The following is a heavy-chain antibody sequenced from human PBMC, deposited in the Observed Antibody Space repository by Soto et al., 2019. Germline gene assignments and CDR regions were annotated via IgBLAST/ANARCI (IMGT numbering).Heavy chain of an antibody. V-gene: IGHV3-48*01. D-gene: IGHD3-3*02. Sequence: EVQLVESGGGLVQPGGSLRLSCAASGFTFSSYSMNWVRQAPGKGLEWVSYISSSSSSIYYADSVKGRFTISRDNDKNSLYLQMNSLRAEDTAVYYCASASITFLEWAHDRYYFDYWGQGTLVTVSS. CDR2: ISSSSSSI. J-gene: IGHJ4*02. CDR1: GFTFSSYS. CDR3: ASASITFLEWAHDRYYFDY.